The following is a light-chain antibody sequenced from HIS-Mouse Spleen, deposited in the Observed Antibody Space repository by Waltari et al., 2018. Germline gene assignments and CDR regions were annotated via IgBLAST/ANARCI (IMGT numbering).Light chain of an antibody. Sequence: SYELTPPPSVSVSPGQTARITCSGDALPTNYAYLYQQKSGQAPVLVIYEDSKRPSGIPERFSGSSSGTMATLTISGAQVEDEADYYCYSTDSSGNHRVFGGGTKLTVL. V-gene: IGLV3-10*01. CDR1: ALPTNY. CDR3: YSTDSSGNHRV. J-gene: IGLJ2*01. CDR2: EDS.